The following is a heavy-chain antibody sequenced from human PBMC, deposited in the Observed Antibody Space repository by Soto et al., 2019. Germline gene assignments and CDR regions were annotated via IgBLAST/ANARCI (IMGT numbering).Heavy chain of an antibody. Sequence: QVQLVQSGAEVKKPGSSVKVSCKASGGTFSSYAISWVLQAPGQGLEWMGGIIPIFGTANYAQKFQGRVTITADESTSTAYMELSSMRSEDTAVYYCASVNIVVVPAAMASYYYYGMDVWGQGTTVTVSS. CDR1: GGTFSSYA. CDR2: IIPIFGTA. V-gene: IGHV1-69*01. J-gene: IGHJ6*02. CDR3: ASVNIVVVPAAMASYYYYGMDV. D-gene: IGHD2-2*01.